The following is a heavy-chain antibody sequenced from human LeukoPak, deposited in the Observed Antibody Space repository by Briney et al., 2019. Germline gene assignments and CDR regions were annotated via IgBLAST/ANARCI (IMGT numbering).Heavy chain of an antibody. CDR2: IYYSGRT. D-gene: IGHD6-19*01. Sequence: PETLSLTCTVSGDSISSSRYYWGWIRQPPGKGLEWIGSIYYSGRTDYSPSLKSRVTISVNTSKNKFSVKLSSVTAADTAVYYCARVPVAGKTHIDYWGQGTLVTVSS. CDR3: ARVPVAGKTHIDY. CDR1: GDSISSSRYY. V-gene: IGHV4-39*01. J-gene: IGHJ4*02.